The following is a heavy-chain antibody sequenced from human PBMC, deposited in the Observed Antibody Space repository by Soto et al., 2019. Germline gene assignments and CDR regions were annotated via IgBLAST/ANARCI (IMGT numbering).Heavy chain of an antibody. CDR2: ISYDGSNK. CDR1: GFTFSNYA. J-gene: IGHJ5*02. CDR3: ARDSTTIVGAYWACVS. V-gene: IGHV3-30-3*01. Sequence: QEQLVESGGGVVQPGRSLRLSCAASGFTFSNYAMHWVRQAPGKGLEWVAVISYDGSNKYYADSVKGRFTISRDNSKNMLYLQMNSLRAEDTAVYYCARDSTTIVGAYWACVSWGQGTLVTVSS. D-gene: IGHD1-26*01.